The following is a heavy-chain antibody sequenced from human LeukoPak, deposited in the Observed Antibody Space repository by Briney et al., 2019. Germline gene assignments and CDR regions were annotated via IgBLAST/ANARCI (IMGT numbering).Heavy chain of an antibody. Sequence: GGSLRLSCAASGFTFSSYSMNWVRQAPGKGLEWVSAISGSGGSTYYADSVKGRFTISRDNSKNTLYLQMNSLRAEDTAVYYCAKDLGCSSTSCYSDYWGQGTLVTVSS. CDR2: ISGSGGST. V-gene: IGHV3-23*01. CDR1: GFTFSSYS. D-gene: IGHD2-2*01. CDR3: AKDLGCSSTSCYSDY. J-gene: IGHJ4*02.